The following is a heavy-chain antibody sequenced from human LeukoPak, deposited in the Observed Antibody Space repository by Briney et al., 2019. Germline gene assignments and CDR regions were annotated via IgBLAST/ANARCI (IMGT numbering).Heavy chain of an antibody. Sequence: GGSLRLSCVASGFTFTKCAMSWIRQAPGKGLGWVALITATGDTAYYADSVKGRFTISRDNSMNTVYMQMDSLRAEDTAIYYCAGDRNSDWYSPLDYWGQGSQVTVSP. CDR1: GFTFTKCA. D-gene: IGHD6-19*01. CDR2: ITATGDTA. J-gene: IGHJ4*02. CDR3: AGDRNSDWYSPLDY. V-gene: IGHV3-23*01.